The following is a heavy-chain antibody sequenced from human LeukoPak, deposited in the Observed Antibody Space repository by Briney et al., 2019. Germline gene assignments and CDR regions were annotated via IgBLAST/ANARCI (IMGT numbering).Heavy chain of an antibody. CDR2: INSDGSIT. CDR3: ARNPTGDYDY. V-gene: IGHV3-74*01. CDR1: GFTFRDYW. Sequence: GGSLRLSCAASGFTFRDYWMHWVRQVPGKGLLWVSHINSDGSITDYADSVKGRFTISRDDARNTLSLQMDSLRVEDTAVYYCARNPTGDYDYWGQGALVTVSS. D-gene: IGHD2-8*02. J-gene: IGHJ4*02.